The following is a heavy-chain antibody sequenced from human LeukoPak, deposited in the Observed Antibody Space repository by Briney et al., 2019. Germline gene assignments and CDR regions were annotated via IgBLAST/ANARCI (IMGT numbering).Heavy chain of an antibody. Sequence: PSQTLSPTCTVSGGSISSGDYYSSWIRQPPGKGLECIGYIYYSGSTYYNPSLKSRVTISVDTSKNQFSLKLSSVTAADTAVYYCARDIPSGRRPDDAFDIWGQGTMVTVSS. D-gene: IGHD1-26*01. CDR2: IYYSGST. CDR1: GGSISSGDYY. J-gene: IGHJ3*02. CDR3: ARDIPSGRRPDDAFDI. V-gene: IGHV4-30-4*08.